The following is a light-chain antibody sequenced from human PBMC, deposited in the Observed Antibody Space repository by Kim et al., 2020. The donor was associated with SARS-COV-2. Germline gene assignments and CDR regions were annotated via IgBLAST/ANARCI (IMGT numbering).Light chain of an antibody. CDR3: AVWDDSLNGRV. CDR1: NSQIGSYP. CDR2: SNE. V-gene: IGLV1-44*01. Sequence: GQRVTISCSALNSQIGSYPKSCYQQSPGAAPKLLIYSNEQRPSGVPARFSGSKSGASASLAISGLQSEDEADYYCAVWDDSLNGRVFGGGTQLTVL. J-gene: IGLJ3*02.